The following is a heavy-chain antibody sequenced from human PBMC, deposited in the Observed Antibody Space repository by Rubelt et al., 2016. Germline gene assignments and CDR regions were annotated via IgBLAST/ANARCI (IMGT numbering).Heavy chain of an antibody. Sequence: QVTLRESGPALVKPTQTLTLTCTFSGFSLSTSGMFVSWIRQPPGKALEWLARIDWDDDKYYSTSLKTRLTISKDTSKNQVVLTMTNMDPVDTATYYCARISRNGYYFDYWGQGTLVTVSS. CDR3: ARISRNGYYFDY. CDR2: IDWDDDK. CDR1: GFSLSTSGMF. J-gene: IGHJ4*02. D-gene: IGHD1-1*01. V-gene: IGHV2-70*15.